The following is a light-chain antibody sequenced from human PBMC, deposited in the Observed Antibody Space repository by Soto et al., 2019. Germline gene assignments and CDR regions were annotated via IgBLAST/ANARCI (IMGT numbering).Light chain of an antibody. J-gene: IGKJ2*01. CDR3: QQYNNWPGT. CDR2: GAS. CDR1: QSVSSN. V-gene: IGKV3-15*01. Sequence: EIVMTQSPATLSVSPGERATLSCRASQSVSSNLAWYHQKPGQAPRLLIYGASTRATGIPARFSGSGSGTEFTLTISSLQSADFAVYYCQQYNNWPGTFGQGTKLEIK.